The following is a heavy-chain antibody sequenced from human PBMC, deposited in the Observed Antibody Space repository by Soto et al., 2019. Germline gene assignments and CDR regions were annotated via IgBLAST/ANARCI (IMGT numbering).Heavy chain of an antibody. CDR2: IYYSGST. D-gene: IGHD4-17*01. V-gene: IGHV4-31*03. CDR1: GGSISSGGYY. Sequence: QVQLQESGPGLVKPSQTLSLTCTVSGGSISSGGYYWNWIRQHPGKGLEWIGYIYYSGSTYYNPSLKSRVTISVDTSKNQFSLKLSSVTAADTAVYYCATGAPTGYTVTTYAFDIWGQGTMVTVSS. J-gene: IGHJ3*02. CDR3: ATGAPTGYTVTTYAFDI.